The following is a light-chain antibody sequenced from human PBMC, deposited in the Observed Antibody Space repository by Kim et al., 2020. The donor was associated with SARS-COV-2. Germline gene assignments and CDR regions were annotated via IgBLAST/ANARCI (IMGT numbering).Light chain of an antibody. CDR2: HVT. CDR1: ITDVGGYNY. J-gene: IGLJ3*02. Sequence: GQSLTISCTGTITDVGGYNYVSCYQQHPGKAPHLMIFHVTKRPSGVPDRFAGSNSGNTASLTVSGLQAEDEADYYCSSYAGITSWVFGGGTKLTVL. CDR3: SSYAGITSWV. V-gene: IGLV2-8*01.